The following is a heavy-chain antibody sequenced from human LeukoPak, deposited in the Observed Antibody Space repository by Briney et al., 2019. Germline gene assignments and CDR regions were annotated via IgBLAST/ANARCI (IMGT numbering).Heavy chain of an antibody. D-gene: IGHD4-11*01. CDR3: VKKTVGGAKGWFDP. Sequence: GGSLRLSCSASGFTFSSYAMYWVRQAPGKGLEYVSAISSNVVSTYYADSVKGRFTISRDNSKNTLYLQMTRLRDEDTAVYYCVKKTVGGAKGWFDPWGQGTLVTVSS. V-gene: IGHV3-64D*06. J-gene: IGHJ5*02. CDR1: GFTFSSYA. CDR2: ISSNVVST.